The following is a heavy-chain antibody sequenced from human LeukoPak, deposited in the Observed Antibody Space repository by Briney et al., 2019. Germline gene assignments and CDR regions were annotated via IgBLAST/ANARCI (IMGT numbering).Heavy chain of an antibody. CDR3: ARGNDILTGYLPLFDY. D-gene: IGHD3-9*01. J-gene: IGHJ4*02. Sequence: SETLSLTCTVSGGSIGSSSYYWGWIRQPPGKGLEWIGSIYYSGSTYYNPSLKSRVTISVDTSKNQFSLKLSSVTAADTAVYYCARGNDILTGYLPLFDYWGQGTLVTVSS. CDR1: GGSIGSSSYY. CDR2: IYYSGST. V-gene: IGHV4-39*07.